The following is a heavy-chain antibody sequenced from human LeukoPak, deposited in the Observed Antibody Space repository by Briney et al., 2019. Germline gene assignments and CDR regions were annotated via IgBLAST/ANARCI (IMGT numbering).Heavy chain of an antibody. Sequence: ASVKVSCKASGYTFTGYYLHSVRQAPGHGLEWMGWINPKTGVTKYAQNFQGRVTMTRDTSISTAYMEVSRLRSDDTAVFYCARDLAMYSPDLDYWGQGTLVTVSS. J-gene: IGHJ4*02. V-gene: IGHV1-2*02. D-gene: IGHD1-26*01. CDR2: INPKTGVT. CDR3: ARDLAMYSPDLDY. CDR1: GYTFTGYY.